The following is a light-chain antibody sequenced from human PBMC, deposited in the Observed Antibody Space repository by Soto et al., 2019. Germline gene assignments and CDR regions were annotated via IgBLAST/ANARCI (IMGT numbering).Light chain of an antibody. Sequence: QSVLTQPASVSGSPGQSITISCTGTSSDVGGYEYVSWYQQHPGKAPKLMIYDVCHRPSGVSNRFSGSKSGNTASLTISGLQAEDVADYYCSSYTTRSTLGVFGGGTKHTVL. CDR1: SSDVGGYEY. J-gene: IGLJ3*02. V-gene: IGLV2-14*01. CDR2: DVC. CDR3: SSYTTRSTLGV.